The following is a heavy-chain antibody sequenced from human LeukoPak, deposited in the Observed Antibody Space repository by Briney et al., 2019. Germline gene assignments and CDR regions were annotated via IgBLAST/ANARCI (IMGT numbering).Heavy chain of an antibody. J-gene: IGHJ4*01. CDR1: GYTFNSYG. V-gene: IGHV1-18*01. CDR3: ASDGVSGHFDY. D-gene: IGHD3-3*01. CDR2: IDPSNGNV. Sequence: GASVKVSCKASGYTFNSYGICWVRQAPGQGLEWIGWIDPSNGNVKYAEKLQGRVTMTTDTSTSTAYMDLRSLRSDDTAVYYCASDGVSGHFDYWGRGTLVTVSS.